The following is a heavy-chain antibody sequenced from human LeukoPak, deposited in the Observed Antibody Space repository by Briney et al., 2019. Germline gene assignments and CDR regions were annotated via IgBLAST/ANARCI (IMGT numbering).Heavy chain of an antibody. CDR2: IYSGGST. Sequence: GGSLRLSCAASGFTFDDYGMSWVRQAPGKGLEWVSVIYSGGSTYYADSVKGRFTISRDNSKNTLYLQMNSLRAEDTAVYYCAREPHDSSGWAIAFDIWGQGTMVTVSS. CDR3: AREPHDSSGWAIAFDI. V-gene: IGHV3-66*01. CDR1: GFTFDDYG. D-gene: IGHD3-22*01. J-gene: IGHJ3*02.